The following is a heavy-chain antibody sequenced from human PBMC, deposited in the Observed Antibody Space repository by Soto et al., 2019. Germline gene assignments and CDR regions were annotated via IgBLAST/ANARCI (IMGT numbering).Heavy chain of an antibody. CDR2: ISPSGGTI. J-gene: IGHJ5*02. D-gene: IGHD3-10*01. CDR1: GFTFSDYY. Sequence: QVQLVESGGGLVKPGGSLRLSCAASGFTFSDYYMSWIRQAPGRGLEWVSYISPSGGTIYYADSVKGRFTLPRDNAKNSLYLQMNSLRAEDTAVYHCVRVGYAYGNDPWGQGTLVAVSS. V-gene: IGHV3-11*01. CDR3: VRVGYAYGNDP.